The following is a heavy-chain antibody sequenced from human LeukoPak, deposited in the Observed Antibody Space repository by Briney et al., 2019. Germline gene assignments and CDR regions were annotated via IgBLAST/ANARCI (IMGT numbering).Heavy chain of an antibody. D-gene: IGHD3-22*01. CDR2: IYYSGST. CDR3: ARGKWLLAYTPFDY. Sequence: SETLSLTCTVSGGSISSYYWSWIRQPPGKGLEWIGYIYYSGSTNYNPSLKSRVTISVDTSKNQFSLKLSSVTAADTAVYYCARGKWLLAYTPFDYWGQGTLVTVSS. J-gene: IGHJ4*02. CDR1: GGSISSYY. V-gene: IGHV4-59*01.